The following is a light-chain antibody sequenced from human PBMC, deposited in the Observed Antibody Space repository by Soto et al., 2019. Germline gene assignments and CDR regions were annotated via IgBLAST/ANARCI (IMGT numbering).Light chain of an antibody. J-gene: IGKJ4*01. CDR1: QGISSY. CDR2: AAS. CDR3: QQLNSYLLT. V-gene: IGKV1-9*01. Sequence: IQLTQSPSSLSASVGDRVTITCRASQGISSYLAWYQQKPGKAPKLLIYAASTLQSGVPSRFSGSGSGTDFTLTISSLHPADFATYYCQQLNSYLLTFGGGTKVEIK.